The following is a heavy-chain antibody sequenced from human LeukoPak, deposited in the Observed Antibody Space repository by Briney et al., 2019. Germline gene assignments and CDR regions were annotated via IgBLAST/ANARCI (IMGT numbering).Heavy chain of an antibody. Sequence: GGSLRLSCVGSGYSFSSYSMSWVRQAPGKGLEWVAYISSTSSSILYAESMKGRFTLSRDNANKSLNLQMNSLRAEDTAVYYCVRGGFAAFEIWGQGTMVTVSS. CDR1: GYSFSSYS. J-gene: IGHJ3*02. CDR3: VRGGFAAFEI. CDR2: ISSTSSSI. V-gene: IGHV3-21*01.